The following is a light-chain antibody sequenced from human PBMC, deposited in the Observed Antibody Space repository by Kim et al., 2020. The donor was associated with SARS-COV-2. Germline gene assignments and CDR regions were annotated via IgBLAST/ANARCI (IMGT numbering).Light chain of an antibody. CDR2: DVN. Sequence: QSVVTQPTSVSGSPGQSITISCTGTSSDVGTYNYVSWYQQYPGKAPKLMIYDVNKRPSGISNRFSGSKSGNTASLTISGLQAEDEADYYCSSYATSRSYVFGTGTKVTVL. CDR1: SSDVGTYNY. J-gene: IGLJ1*01. CDR3: SSYATSRSYV. V-gene: IGLV2-14*03.